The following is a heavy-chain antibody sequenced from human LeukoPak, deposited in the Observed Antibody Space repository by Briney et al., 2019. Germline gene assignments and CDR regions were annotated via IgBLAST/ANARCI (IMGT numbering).Heavy chain of an antibody. CDR2: IYYSGTT. Sequence: SETLSLTCAVYGGSFSSYYWGWIRQPPGKGLEWIGSIYYSGTTYYNSSLKSRVTLSVDTSDSQFSLKLSSVTAADTAVYYCARDVFECSSISCYYYYYYYMDVWGKGTTVTVSS. V-gene: IGHV4-39*07. D-gene: IGHD2-2*01. CDR3: ARDVFECSSISCYYYYYYYMDV. CDR1: GGSFSSYY. J-gene: IGHJ6*03.